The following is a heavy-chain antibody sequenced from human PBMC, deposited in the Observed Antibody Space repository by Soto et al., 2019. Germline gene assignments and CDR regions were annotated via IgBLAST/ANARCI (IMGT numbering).Heavy chain of an antibody. D-gene: IGHD3-10*01. Sequence: ASVKVSCKASGGTFSSYAISWVRQAPGQGLEWMGGIIPIFGTANYAQKFQGRVTITADESTSTAYMELSSLRSEDTAVYYCARDPRYYGPDEYYYYGMDVWGQGTTVTV. CDR3: ARDPRYYGPDEYYYYGMDV. CDR1: GGTFSSYA. V-gene: IGHV1-69*13. CDR2: IIPIFGTA. J-gene: IGHJ6*02.